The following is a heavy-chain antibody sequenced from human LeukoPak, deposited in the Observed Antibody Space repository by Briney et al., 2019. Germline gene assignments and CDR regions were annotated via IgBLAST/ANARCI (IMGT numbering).Heavy chain of an antibody. CDR2: INPNSGGT. J-gene: IGHJ3*02. V-gene: IGHV1-2*02. CDR3: ASSIVVVPAAMYHTFDI. Sequence: ASVKVSCKASGYTFTGYYMHWVRQAPGQGLEWMGWINPNSGGTNYAQRFQGRVTMTRDTSISTAYMELRSLRSDDTAVYYCASSIVVVPAAMYHTFDIWGQGTMVTVSS. D-gene: IGHD2-2*01. CDR1: GYTFTGYY.